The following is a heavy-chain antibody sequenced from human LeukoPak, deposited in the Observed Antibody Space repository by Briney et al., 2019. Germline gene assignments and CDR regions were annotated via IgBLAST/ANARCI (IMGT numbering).Heavy chain of an antibody. Sequence: PSQTLSLTCTVSGDSISSGDYYWSWIRQPAGKGLEWIGRISSSGSTNYNPSLKSRVTISVDTSKNQFSLKLSSVTAAGTAVYYCARVDYSSGCHYFDYWGQGTLVTVSS. CDR1: GDSISSGDYY. J-gene: IGHJ4*02. CDR3: ARVDYSSGCHYFDY. D-gene: IGHD6-19*01. V-gene: IGHV4-61*02. CDR2: ISSSGST.